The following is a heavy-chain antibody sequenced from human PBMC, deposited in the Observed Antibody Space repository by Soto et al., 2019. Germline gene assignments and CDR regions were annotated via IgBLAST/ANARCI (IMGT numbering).Heavy chain of an antibody. CDR3: ARGDRGAFDL. J-gene: IGHJ3*01. V-gene: IGHV3-74*01. Sequence: EVQLVESGGGLVRPGGSLRLSCAASGFTFSYYWMHWVRQAPGKGLVWVSRIHSDGSSTTYADFVKGRFIISRDNARNTMDLQMNRVRVEDTAVYYCARGDRGAFDLWGQGTVVTVSS. D-gene: IGHD1-26*01. CDR2: IHSDGSST. CDR1: GFTFSYYW.